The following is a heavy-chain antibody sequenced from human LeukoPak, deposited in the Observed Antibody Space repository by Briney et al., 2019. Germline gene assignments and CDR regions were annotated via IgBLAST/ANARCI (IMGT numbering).Heavy chain of an antibody. CDR1: GGSISSGSYY. CDR2: IYTSGNT. J-gene: IGHJ4*02. Sequence: SQTLSLTSTVSGGSISSGSYYWSWIRQPAGKGLEWIGRIYTSGNTNYNPSLKSRVTISVDTSKNQFSLKLSSVTAADTAVYYCATSAYYYDTSGYYSLLDYWGQGTLVTVSS. D-gene: IGHD3-22*01. CDR3: ATSAYYYDTSGYYSLLDY. V-gene: IGHV4-61*02.